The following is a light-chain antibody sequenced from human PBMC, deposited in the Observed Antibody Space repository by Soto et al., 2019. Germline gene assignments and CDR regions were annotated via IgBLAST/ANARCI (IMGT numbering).Light chain of an antibody. CDR1: QSVSSN. CDR3: QQYDDWPPWT. V-gene: IGKV3-15*01. CDR2: GAS. Sequence: EIVMTQSPATLSVFPGERATLSCRASQSVSSNLAWYQQTPGQAPRLLMYGASTRATGIPARFSGSGSGTEFTLTISSLQSEDFAVYYCQQYDDWPPWTFGQGTKVEIK. J-gene: IGKJ1*01.